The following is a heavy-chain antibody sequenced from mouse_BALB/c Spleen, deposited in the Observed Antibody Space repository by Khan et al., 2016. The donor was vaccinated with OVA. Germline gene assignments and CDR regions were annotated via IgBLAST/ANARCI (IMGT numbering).Heavy chain of an antibody. J-gene: IGHJ4*01. CDR3: AREGLRGVAMDY. CDR1: GYTFTSYD. Sequence: QVQLQQSGPELVKPGTLVKISCKASGYTFTSYDINWVKQRPGQGLEWIGRIYPGDGSTKYNEKLKGKVILTADKSSSTVYMQLSSLTSENSAVYYWAREGLRGVAMDYWGQGTSVTVSS. CDR2: IYPGDGST. V-gene: IGHV1S56*01. D-gene: IGHD2-4*01.